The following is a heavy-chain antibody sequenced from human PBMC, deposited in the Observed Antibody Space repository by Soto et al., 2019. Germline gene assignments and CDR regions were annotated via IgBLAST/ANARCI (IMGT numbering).Heavy chain of an antibody. V-gene: IGHV4-34*01. D-gene: IGHD6-13*01. CDR2: INHSGST. CDR3: REQQPVDCSPDYHYAIPA. J-gene: IGHJ6*02. Sequence: WFCERPGKGLEWIGEINHSGSTNYNPSLKSRVTISVDTSKNQFSLKLSSVTPADTAVYYCREQQPVDCSPDYHYAIPARRQATPVT.